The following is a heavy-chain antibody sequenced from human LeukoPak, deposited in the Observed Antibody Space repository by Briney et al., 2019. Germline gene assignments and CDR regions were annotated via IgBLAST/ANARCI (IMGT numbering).Heavy chain of an antibody. CDR2: ISAYNLNT. CDR3: ARVGNGASCPWEWFDP. J-gene: IGHJ5*02. D-gene: IGHD2-2*01. CDR1: GYTFTHYA. V-gene: IGHV1-18*01. Sequence: ASVKVSCKASGYTFTHYAITWVRQAPGQGLEWMGWISAYNLNTNYAQNLQGRVTMTVDTSTTTAYMELRSLTSDDTAVYYCARVGNGASCPWEWFDPWGQGTLVAVSS.